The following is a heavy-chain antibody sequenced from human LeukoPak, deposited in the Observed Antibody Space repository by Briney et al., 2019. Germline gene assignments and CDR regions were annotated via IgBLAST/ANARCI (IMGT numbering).Heavy chain of an antibody. CDR1: GFTVSTNNY. CDR2: IYTGGTT. Sequence: GGSLRLSCAASGFTVSTNNYMYWVRQAPGKGLEWVSSIYTGGTTYYADSVKGRFTISRDDPKNTLYLQMNSLRADDTAVYYYAREISRFGIWGQGTLVTVSS. D-gene: IGHD3-16*01. CDR3: AREISRFGI. J-gene: IGHJ4*02. V-gene: IGHV3-66*01.